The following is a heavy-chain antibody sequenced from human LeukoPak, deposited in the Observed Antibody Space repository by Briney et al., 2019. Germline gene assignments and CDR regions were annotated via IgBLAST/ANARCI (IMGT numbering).Heavy chain of an antibody. CDR3: ARDRGIAVAGTFDY. Sequence: SVKVSCKASGGTFSSYAISWVRQAPGQGLEWMGRIIPILGIANYAQKFQGRVTITADKSTSTAYMDLSSLRSEDTAVYYCARDRGIAVAGTFDYWGQGTLVTVSS. D-gene: IGHD6-19*01. CDR2: IIPILGIA. CDR1: GGTFSSYA. J-gene: IGHJ4*02. V-gene: IGHV1-69*04.